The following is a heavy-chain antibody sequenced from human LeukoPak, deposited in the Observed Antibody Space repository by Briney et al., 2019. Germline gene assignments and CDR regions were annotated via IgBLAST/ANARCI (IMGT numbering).Heavy chain of an antibody. CDR2: ISKSSGTM. CDR1: GFTFSSYT. J-gene: IGHJ4*02. D-gene: IGHD7-27*01. CDR3: ARDENWGFDD. Sequence: GGSLRLSCAASGFTFSSYTMNWVRQAPGKGLEWVSYISKSSGTMSYAGSVKGRFTISRDNAKKSLFLQMNSLRDEDTAVYYCARDENWGFDDGGQGTLVTV. V-gene: IGHV3-48*02.